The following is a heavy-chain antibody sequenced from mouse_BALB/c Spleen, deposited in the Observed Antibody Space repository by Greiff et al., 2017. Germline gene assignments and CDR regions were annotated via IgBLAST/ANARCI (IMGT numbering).Heavy chain of an antibody. V-gene: IGHV1-7*01. D-gene: IGHD1-1*01. CDR1: GYTFTSYW. CDR3: ARGRNSALLMDY. J-gene: IGHJ4*01. Sequence: QVQLQQSGAELAKPGASVKMSCKASGYTFTSYWMHWVKQRPGQGLEWIGYINPSTGYTEYNQKFKDKATLTADKSSSTAYMQLSSLTSEDSAVYYCARGRNSALLMDYWGQGTSVTVSS. CDR2: INPSTGYT.